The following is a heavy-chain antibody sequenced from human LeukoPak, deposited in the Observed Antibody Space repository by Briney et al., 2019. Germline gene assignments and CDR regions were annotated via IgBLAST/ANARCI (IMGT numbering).Heavy chain of an antibody. CDR2: ITSGGRTK. CDR1: GFTFSTYS. D-gene: IGHD2/OR15-2a*01. CDR3: ARDPDVGLSPPDY. Sequence: GGSLRLPCAASGFTFSTYSMNWVRQAPGKGLEWVSFITSGGRTKYYADSVKGRFTISRDNARNSLYLQVNGLRAEDTAVYYCARDPDVGLSPPDYWGQGTLVTVSS. V-gene: IGHV3-48*01. J-gene: IGHJ4*02.